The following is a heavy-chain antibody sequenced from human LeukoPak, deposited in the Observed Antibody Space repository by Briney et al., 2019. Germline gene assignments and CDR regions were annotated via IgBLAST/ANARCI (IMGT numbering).Heavy chain of an antibody. CDR2: ISAYNGNT. J-gene: IGHJ5*02. CDR3: ARAYAYGDYGGNWFDP. CDR1: GYTFTSYG. Sequence: ASVKVSCKASGYTFTSYGISWVRQAPGQGLEWMGWISAYNGNTNYAQKLQGRVTMTTDASTSTAYMELRSLRSDDTAVYYCARAYAYGDYGGNWFDPWGQGTLVTVSS. D-gene: IGHD4-17*01. V-gene: IGHV1-18*01.